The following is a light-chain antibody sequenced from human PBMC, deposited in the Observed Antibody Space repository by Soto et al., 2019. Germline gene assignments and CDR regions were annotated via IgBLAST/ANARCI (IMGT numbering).Light chain of an antibody. Sequence: EIVLTQSPVTLSLYPGERATLSCRASQSIASHLAWYQQKPGQPPRLLIHDASSRATGIPARFSGSGSGTDFTLTISSLEPEDFAVYYCQQRNNWPPSITFGPGTRL. V-gene: IGKV3-11*01. J-gene: IGKJ5*01. CDR2: DAS. CDR1: QSIASH. CDR3: QQRNNWPPSIT.